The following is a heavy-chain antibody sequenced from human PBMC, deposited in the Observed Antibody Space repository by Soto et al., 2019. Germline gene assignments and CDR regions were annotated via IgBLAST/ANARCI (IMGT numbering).Heavy chain of an antibody. V-gene: IGHV3-11*01. J-gene: IGHJ6*02. D-gene: IGHD6-13*01. CDR1: GFTFSDYY. CDR3: ARDRAAAGYYYYGMDV. CDR2: ISSSGSTI. Sequence: GGTLRLSCAASGFTFSDYYMSWIRQAPGKGLEWVSYISSSGSTIYYADSVKGRFTISRDNAKNSLYLQMNSLRAEDTAMYYCARDRAAAGYYYYGMDVWGQGTTVTVSS.